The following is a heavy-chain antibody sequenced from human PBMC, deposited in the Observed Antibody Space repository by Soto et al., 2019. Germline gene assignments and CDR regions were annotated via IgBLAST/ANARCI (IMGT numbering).Heavy chain of an antibody. CDR2: IWFDGSNK. V-gene: IGHV3-33*01. Sequence: QVQLVESVGCVVHPGRSLRVACAASGFTFSSYGMHWVRQAPGKGLEWVAVIWFDGSNKFYADSVKGRFTISRDNSKNTVSLQMNSLRDEDSAAYYCATTRPYWGQGTLVTVSS. J-gene: IGHJ4*02. CDR1: GFTFSSYG. CDR3: ATTRPY.